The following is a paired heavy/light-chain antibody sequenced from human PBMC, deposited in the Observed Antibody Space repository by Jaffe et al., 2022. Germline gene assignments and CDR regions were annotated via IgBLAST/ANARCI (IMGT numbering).Light chain of an antibody. Sequence: QSALTQPRSVSGSPGQSVTISCTGTNSDVGGYNYVSWFQQHPGTAPKLLISDVSKRPSGVPDRFSGSKSGNTASLTIAGLQAEDEADYYCCSYAGTGWVFGGGTKLTVL. V-gene: IGLV2-11*01. CDR3: CSYAGTGWV. CDR1: NSDVGGYNY. CDR2: DVS. J-gene: IGLJ3*02.
Heavy chain of an antibody. J-gene: IGHJ6*03. CDR2: VVTGGYDT. CDR1: GFTFSGYS. Sequence: EVQLVESGGGLVQPGGSLRLSCTASGFTFSGYSMNWVRQAPGKGPEWVSYVVTGGYDTDYAASVRGRFTISRDNADNSLFLQMNSLRVEDTAVYYCARILDYHMDVWGKGTTVIVSS. CDR3: ARILDYHMDV. V-gene: IGHV3-48*03.